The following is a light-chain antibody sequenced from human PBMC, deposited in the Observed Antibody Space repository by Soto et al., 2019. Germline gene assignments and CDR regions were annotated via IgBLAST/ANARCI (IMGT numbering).Light chain of an antibody. CDR2: DIF. CDR1: QSVNNN. V-gene: IGKV3D-15*01. Sequence: EIVLTQSPGTLSLSPGERATLSCRASQSVNNNYLAWYQQKPGQAPRLVIYDIFTRATGVPTRISGSGSGTEFTLTISSLQSEDFAVYYCQQYNSWPLTFGGGTKVEIK. J-gene: IGKJ4*01. CDR3: QQYNSWPLT.